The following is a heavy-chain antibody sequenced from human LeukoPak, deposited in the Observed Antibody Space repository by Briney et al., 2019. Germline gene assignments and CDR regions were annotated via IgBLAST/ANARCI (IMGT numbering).Heavy chain of an antibody. D-gene: IGHD4-11*01. Sequence: GASVKVSCKASGYTFTSHDINWVRQATGQGLEWMGWMNPNSGNTGYAQKFQGRVTITRNTSISTAYMELSSLRSEDTAVYYCVRGPAYSNYGAYYYYYMDVWGKGTTVTVSS. CDR1: GYTFTSHD. V-gene: IGHV1-8*01. CDR3: VRGPAYSNYGAYYYYYMDV. CDR2: MNPNSGNT. J-gene: IGHJ6*03.